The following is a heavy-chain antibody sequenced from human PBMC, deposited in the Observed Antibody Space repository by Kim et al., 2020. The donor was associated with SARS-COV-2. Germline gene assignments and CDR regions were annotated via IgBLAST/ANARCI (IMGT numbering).Heavy chain of an antibody. V-gene: IGHV3-11*04. D-gene: IGHD5-12*01. CDR2: ISDSGAPL. J-gene: IGHJ4*02. CDR3: TRAPETSTKVDY. Sequence: GGSLRLSCAASGFTFSHHYMSWIRQTPGKGLEWVSYISDSGAPLYYADSVKGRFTISRDNAKNSLYLQMHNLRPEDSAVYYCTRAPETSTKVDYLGQGTL. CDR1: GFTFSHHY.